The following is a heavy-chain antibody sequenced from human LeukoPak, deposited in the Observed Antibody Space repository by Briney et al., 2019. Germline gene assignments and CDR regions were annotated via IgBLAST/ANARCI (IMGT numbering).Heavy chain of an antibody. CDR2: ISYDGSRT. CDR3: AKDLGYGSLWLDP. J-gene: IGHJ5*02. V-gene: IGHV3-30*02. Sequence: PGGSLRLSCAASGFTFSSYGMRWVRQAPGKGLEWVARISYDGSRTSYVDSVKGRFTISRDSSKNTLYLQMDNLRVEDTAVYFCAKDLGYGSLWLDPCGQGALVTVSS. D-gene: IGHD4-17*01. CDR1: GFTFSSYG.